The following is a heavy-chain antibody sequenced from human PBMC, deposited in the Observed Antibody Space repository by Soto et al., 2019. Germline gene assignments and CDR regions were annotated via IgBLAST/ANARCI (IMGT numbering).Heavy chain of an antibody. Sequence: GGSLRLSCAASGFTFSSYAMSWVRQAPGKGLEWVSAISGSGGSTYYADSVKGRFTTSRDNSRSTLYLQMDSLRAEDTAIYYCARGSGASRPYYFDCWGQGTLVTVSS. CDR1: GFTFSSYA. J-gene: IGHJ4*02. V-gene: IGHV3-23*01. CDR2: ISGSGGST. D-gene: IGHD2-15*01. CDR3: ARGSGASRPYYFDC.